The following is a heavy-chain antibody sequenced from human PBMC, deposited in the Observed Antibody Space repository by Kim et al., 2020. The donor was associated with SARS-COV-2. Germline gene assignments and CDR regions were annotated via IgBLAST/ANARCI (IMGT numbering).Heavy chain of an antibody. CDR3: ARDQGWNDGAFDI. V-gene: IGHV3-33*01. D-gene: IGHD1-1*01. CDR1: GFTFSSYG. Sequence: GGSLRLSCAASGFTFSSYGMHWVRPAPGKGLEWVAVIWYDGSNKYYADSVKGRFTISRDNSKNTLYLQMNSLRAEDTAVYYCARDQGWNDGAFDIWGQGTMVTVSS. J-gene: IGHJ3*02. CDR2: IWYDGSNK.